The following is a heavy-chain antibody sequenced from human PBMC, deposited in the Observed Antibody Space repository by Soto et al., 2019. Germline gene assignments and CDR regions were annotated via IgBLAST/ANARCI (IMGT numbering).Heavy chain of an antibody. Sequence: QVQLVQSGAEVKKPGASVKVSCKASGYTFTSYDINWVLQATVQGLEWMGWMNPNSGNTGYAQKFQGRVTMTRNTSISTSYMELSILRSEDTAVYYCARAYRSSWYSIPFDPWGKGTLVSVSS. J-gene: IGHJ5*02. D-gene: IGHD6-13*01. V-gene: IGHV1-8*01. CDR2: MNPNSGNT. CDR3: ARAYRSSWYSIPFDP. CDR1: GYTFTSYD.